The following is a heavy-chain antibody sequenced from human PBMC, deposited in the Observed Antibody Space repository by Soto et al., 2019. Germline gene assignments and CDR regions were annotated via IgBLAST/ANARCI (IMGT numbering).Heavy chain of an antibody. CDR2: ISGSGGST. D-gene: IGHD3-10*01. J-gene: IGHJ4*02. V-gene: IGHV3-23*01. Sequence: EVQLLESGGGLVQPGGSLRLSCAASGFTFSSYAMSWVRQAPGKGREWVSAISGSGGSTYYADSVKGRFTISRDNSKNTLYLQMNSLRAEDTAVYYCAKDRGKLGVRGVIDYWGQGTLVTVSS. CDR1: GFTFSSYA. CDR3: AKDRGKLGVRGVIDY.